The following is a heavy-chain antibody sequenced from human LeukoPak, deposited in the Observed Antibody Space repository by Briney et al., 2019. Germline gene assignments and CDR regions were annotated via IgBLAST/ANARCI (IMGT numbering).Heavy chain of an antibody. V-gene: IGHV1-24*01. D-gene: IGHD1-26*01. CDR3: ARVWSGVGATGLSHYYGMDV. CDR2: FNPEDGET. CDR1: GYIFTELS. Sequence: ASVKVSCKVSGYIFTELSMHWVRQAPGKGLEWMGGFNPEDGETFYAQKFQGRVTMTEDTSTDTAYMELSSLSYDDTAVYYCARVWSGVGATGLSHYYGMDVWGQGTTVTVSS. J-gene: IGHJ6*02.